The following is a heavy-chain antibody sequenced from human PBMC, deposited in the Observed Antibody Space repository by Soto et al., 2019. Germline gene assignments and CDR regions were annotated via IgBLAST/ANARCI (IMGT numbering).Heavy chain of an antibody. CDR1: GDGFASCS. V-gene: IGHV1-3*01. D-gene: IGHD1-26*01. J-gene: IGHJ3*02. Sequence: GDGFASCSRWSLHHAPRQRLEWMGWINAGNGNTKYSQKFQGRVTITRDTSASTAYMELSSLRSEDTAVYYCARGLTELLWGDALHTCGTATPVT. CDR2: INAGNGNT. CDR3: ARGLTELLWGDALHT.